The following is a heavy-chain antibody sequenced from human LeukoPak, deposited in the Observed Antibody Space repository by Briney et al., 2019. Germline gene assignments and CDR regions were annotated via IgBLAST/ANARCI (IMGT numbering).Heavy chain of an antibody. Sequence: SETLSLTCTVSGGSINSYYWSWIRQPPGKGLEWIGYIYYSGSTNYNPSLKSRVTISVDTSKNQFSLKLSSVTAADTAVYYCARDRYYYDSCGYYGSWYFDLWGRGTLVTVSS. CDR3: ARDRYYYDSCGYYGSWYFDL. D-gene: IGHD3-22*01. CDR2: IYYSGST. J-gene: IGHJ2*01. CDR1: GGSINSYY. V-gene: IGHV4-59*01.